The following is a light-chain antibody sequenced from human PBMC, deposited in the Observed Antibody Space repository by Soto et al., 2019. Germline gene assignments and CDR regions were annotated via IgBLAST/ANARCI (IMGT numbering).Light chain of an antibody. Sequence: QSALTQPPSASGTPGQRVTISCSGSSSNIGSNYVYWYQQLPGTAPKLLIYRNKQRPSGVPDRFSGSKSGNSASLANNGPRSEDEADYYCAAWDDSLSGLYVFGTGTKVTVL. CDR1: SSNIGSNY. CDR3: AAWDDSLSGLYV. J-gene: IGLJ1*01. V-gene: IGLV1-47*01. CDR2: RNK.